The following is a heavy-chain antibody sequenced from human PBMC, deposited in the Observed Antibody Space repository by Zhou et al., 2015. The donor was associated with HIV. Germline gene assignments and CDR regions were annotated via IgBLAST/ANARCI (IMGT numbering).Heavy chain of an antibody. CDR1: GFTFSIYW. CDR2: IKQDGSEK. CDR3: ARDLLPGIAVAGTGY. V-gene: IGHV3-7*01. D-gene: IGHD6-19*01. Sequence: EVQLVESGGGLVQPGGSLRLSCAASGFTFSIYWMSWVRQAPGKGLEWVANIKQDGSEKYYVDSVKGRFTISRDNAKNSLYLQMNSLRAEDTAVYYCARDLLPGIAVAGTGYWGQGPWSPSPQ. J-gene: IGHJ4*02.